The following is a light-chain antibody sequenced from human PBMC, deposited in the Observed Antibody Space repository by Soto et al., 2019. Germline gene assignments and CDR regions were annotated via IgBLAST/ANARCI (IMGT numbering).Light chain of an antibody. Sequence: EIVLTQSPGTLSLSPGERATLSCRASQSDSSSYVAWYQQKPGQDPRLLIYVASIRAIVIPDRFSGSGSGTDFTLTIRRLEPEDFAVYHCQQYGSSHPTFGQGSKVEIK. CDR2: VAS. J-gene: IGKJ1*01. CDR1: QSDSSSY. CDR3: QQYGSSHPT. V-gene: IGKV3-20*01.